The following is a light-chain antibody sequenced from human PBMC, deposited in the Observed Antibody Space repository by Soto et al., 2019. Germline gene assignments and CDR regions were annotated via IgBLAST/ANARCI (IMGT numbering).Light chain of an antibody. V-gene: IGKV1-5*01. J-gene: IGKJ2*01. CDR1: QSMSRW. Sequence: DIQMTQSPSTLSASVGDRVTITCRASQSMSRWLAWYQQKPGKAPNLLIYDASTLERGVPSRFSGSGSGTEFTLTINSLQPDDFATYDCQQYSSYWTFGQGTKLEIK. CDR3: QQYSSYWT. CDR2: DAS.